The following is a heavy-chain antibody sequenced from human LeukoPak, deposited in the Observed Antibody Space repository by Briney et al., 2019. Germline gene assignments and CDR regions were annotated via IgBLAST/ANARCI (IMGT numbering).Heavy chain of an antibody. CDR1: GFTFSDYS. V-gene: IGHV3-48*04. Sequence: GGSLRLSCAAPGFTFSDYSMTWVRQAPGKGLEWISYIGISSGNTKYADSVKGRFAISGDSAKNSLYLQMNSLRVEDTAVYYCARDYNYAFDNWGQGTLVTVSS. CDR3: ARDYNYAFDN. J-gene: IGHJ4*02. D-gene: IGHD1-1*01. CDR2: IGISSGNT.